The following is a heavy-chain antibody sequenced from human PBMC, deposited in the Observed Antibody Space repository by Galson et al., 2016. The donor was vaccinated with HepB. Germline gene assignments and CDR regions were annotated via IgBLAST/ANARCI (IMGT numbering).Heavy chain of an antibody. Sequence: SETLSLTCTVSGASISGSYLGWIRQPPGKGLEWIGYIYSSGRTNYNPSLKSRVTISVDTSKNQFSLKLSSVTAADTAVYYCVGDDSGGRYGVHYGMDVWGQGTTVTVSS. V-gene: IGHV4-59*01. CDR1: GASISGSY. CDR2: IYSSGRT. J-gene: IGHJ6*02. CDR3: VGDDSGGRYGVHYGMDV. D-gene: IGHD6-19*01.